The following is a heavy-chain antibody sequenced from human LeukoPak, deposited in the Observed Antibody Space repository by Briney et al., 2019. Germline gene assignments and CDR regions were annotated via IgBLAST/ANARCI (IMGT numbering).Heavy chain of an antibody. CDR2: MNPNSGNT. CDR1: GYTFTSYD. V-gene: IGHV1-8*01. CDR3: ARGSRLVRGVTSRRNYYFDY. Sequence: ASVKVSCKASGYTFTSYDINWVRQATGQGLEWMGWMNPNSGNTGYAQKFQGRVTMTRNTSISTAYMELSSLRSEDTAVYYCARGSRLVRGVTSRRNYYFDYWGQGTLSPSPQ. D-gene: IGHD3-10*01. J-gene: IGHJ4*02.